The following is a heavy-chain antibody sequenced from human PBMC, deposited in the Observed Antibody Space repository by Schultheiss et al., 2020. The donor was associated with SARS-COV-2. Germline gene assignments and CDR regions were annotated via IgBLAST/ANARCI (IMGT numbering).Heavy chain of an antibody. CDR2: ISAYNGNT. Sequence: ASVKVSCKASGYTFTSYGISWVRQAPGQGLEWMGWISAYNGNTNYAQKFQGRVTMTRDTSTSTVYMELSSLRSEDTAVYYCARDSGWYGHGMDVWGQGTTVTVSS. V-gene: IGHV1-18*01. CDR3: ARDSGWYGHGMDV. D-gene: IGHD6-13*01. CDR1: GYTFTSYG. J-gene: IGHJ6*02.